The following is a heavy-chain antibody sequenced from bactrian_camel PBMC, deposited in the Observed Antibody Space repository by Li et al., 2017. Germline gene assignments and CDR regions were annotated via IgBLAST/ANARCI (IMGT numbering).Heavy chain of an antibody. J-gene: IGHJ6*01. Sequence: VQLVESGGSSVQTGGSLRLSCVVSGHSRGSNCVGWYRLPPGRAPAEREGIAAIRRSGGETWYAGSVKGRFTISQDSARNTVYLQMNSLKPEDTAWYYCAADRQRRGACSSGSWSQDFDYWGQGTQVTV. CDR2: IRRSGGET. CDR3: AADRQRRGACSSGSWSQDFDY. V-gene: IGHV3-3*01. D-gene: IGHD3*01. CDR1: GHSRGSNC.